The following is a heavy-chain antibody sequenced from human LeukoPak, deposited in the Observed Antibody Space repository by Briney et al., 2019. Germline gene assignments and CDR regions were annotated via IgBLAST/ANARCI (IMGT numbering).Heavy chain of an antibody. CDR2: IYYSGST. CDR1: GGSFSSYY. CDR3: ARLGIVVVPAATFFDY. J-gene: IGHJ4*02. Sequence: SETLSLTCAVYGGSFSSYYWGWIRQPPGKGLEWIGSIYYSGSTYYNPSLKSRVTISVDTSKNQFSLKLSSVTAADTAVYYCARLGIVVVPAATFFDYWGQGTLVTVSS. D-gene: IGHD2-2*01. V-gene: IGHV4-39*01.